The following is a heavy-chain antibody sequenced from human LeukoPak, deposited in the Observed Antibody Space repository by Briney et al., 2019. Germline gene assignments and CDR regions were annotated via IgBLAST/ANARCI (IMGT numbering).Heavy chain of an antibody. Sequence: SETLSLTCTVSGGSISSYYWSWIRQPPGKGLEWIGYIYYSGSTNYNPSLKSRVTISVDTSKNQFSLKLSSVTAADTAVYYCARFHDIVVVPAAIGWFDPWGQGTLATVSS. CDR3: ARFHDIVVVPAAIGWFDP. CDR1: GGSISSYY. CDR2: IYYSGST. J-gene: IGHJ5*02. D-gene: IGHD2-2*02. V-gene: IGHV4-59*01.